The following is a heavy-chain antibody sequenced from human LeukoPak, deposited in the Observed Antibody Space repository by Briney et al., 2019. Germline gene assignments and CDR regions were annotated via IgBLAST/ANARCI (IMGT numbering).Heavy chain of an antibody. V-gene: IGHV3-30*04. J-gene: IGHJ4*02. CDR3: ARDLIRGAF. CDR1: GFTFSSYA. D-gene: IGHD3-10*01. CDR2: ISYDGSNK. Sequence: GGSLRLSCAASGFTFSSYAMHWVRQAPGKGLEWVAVISYDGSNKYYADSVKGRFTISRDNAKNSLYLQMNSLRAEDTAVYYCARDLIRGAFWGQGTLVTVSS.